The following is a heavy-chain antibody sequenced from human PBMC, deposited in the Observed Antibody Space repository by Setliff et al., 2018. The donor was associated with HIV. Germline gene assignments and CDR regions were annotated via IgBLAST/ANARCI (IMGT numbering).Heavy chain of an antibody. CDR1: GFTFSNYA. Sequence: GGSLRLSCAASGFTFSNYAMVWVRQAPGKGLEWVSAIYNSGSITYYADSVKGRFAITRDNSENTLYLQMNSLRAEDTALYYCASLFHDTSAPWLYYFDYWGQGTLVTVSS. V-gene: IGHV3-23*05. CDR2: IYNSGSIT. CDR3: ASLFHDTSAPWLYYFDY. D-gene: IGHD3-22*01. J-gene: IGHJ4*02.